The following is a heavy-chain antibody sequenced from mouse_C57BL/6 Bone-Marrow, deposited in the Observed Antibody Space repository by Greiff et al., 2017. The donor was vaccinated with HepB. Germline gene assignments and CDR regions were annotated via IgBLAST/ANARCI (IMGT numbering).Heavy chain of an antibody. V-gene: IGHV1-18*01. J-gene: IGHJ4*01. CDR1: GYTFTDYN. CDR2: INPNNGGT. CDR3: ARWPTTVVDYYAMDY. Sequence: VQLQQSGPELVKPGASVKIPCKASGYTFTDYNMDWVKQSHGKSLEWIGDINPNNGGTIYNQKFKGKATLTVDKSSSTAYMELRSLTSEDTAVYYCARWPTTVVDYYAMDYWGQGTSVTVSS. D-gene: IGHD1-1*01.